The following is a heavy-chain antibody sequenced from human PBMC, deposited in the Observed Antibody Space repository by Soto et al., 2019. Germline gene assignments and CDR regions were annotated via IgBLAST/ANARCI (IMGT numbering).Heavy chain of an antibody. V-gene: IGHV1-2*02. CDR3: ARGVGYIVVVVAATQYYGMDV. Sequence: ASVKVSCKASGYTFTGYYMHWVRQAPGQGLEWMGWMNPNSGGTNYAQKFQGRVTMTRDTSISTAYMELSRLRSDDTAVYYCARGVGYIVVVVAATQYYGMDVWGQGTTVTVSS. D-gene: IGHD2-15*01. CDR2: MNPNSGGT. CDR1: GYTFTGYY. J-gene: IGHJ6*02.